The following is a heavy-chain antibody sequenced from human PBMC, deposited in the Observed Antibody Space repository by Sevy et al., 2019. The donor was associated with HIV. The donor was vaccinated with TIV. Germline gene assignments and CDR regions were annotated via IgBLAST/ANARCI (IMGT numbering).Heavy chain of an antibody. CDR1: GFTFSSYG. Sequence: GGSLRLSCAASGFTFSSYGMNWVRQAPGKGLEWVANIKEDGSDKDYVDSVKGRFTISRDNAQNSLYLEMNSLRAEDTAVYYCARWDVWGKGTTVTVSS. V-gene: IGHV3-7*01. CDR2: IKEDGSDK. J-gene: IGHJ6*04. CDR3: ARWDV.